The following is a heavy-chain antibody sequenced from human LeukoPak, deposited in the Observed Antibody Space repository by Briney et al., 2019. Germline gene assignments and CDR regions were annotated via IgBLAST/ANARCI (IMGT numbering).Heavy chain of an antibody. J-gene: IGHJ4*02. D-gene: IGHD3-10*01. V-gene: IGHV3-74*01. CDR3: AIGSYIRNFDY. CDR2: ISSDGSNT. CDR1: GFTFRTYW. Sequence: GGSLRLSCAASGFTFRTYWTHWVRQPPGKGLVWVSRISSDGSNTNYADSVKGRFIISKDKAKNTLYLQMNSLTDDDAAVYYCAIGSYIRNFDYWGQGTLVTVSS.